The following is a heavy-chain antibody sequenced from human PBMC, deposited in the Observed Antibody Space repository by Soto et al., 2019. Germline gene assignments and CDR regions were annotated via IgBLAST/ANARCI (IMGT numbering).Heavy chain of an antibody. Sequence: LRLSCAASGFSFSISPMYWVRQAPGKGPEWVALISYDGTNKFYADSVKGRFTISRDNSKSTLYLQVDSLRPEDAAVYYCARDPKTSGGQNWAFNYFDSWGQGTLVTVSS. D-gene: IGHD7-27*01. CDR3: ARDPKTSGGQNWAFNYFDS. V-gene: IGHV3-30-3*01. CDR2: ISYDGTNK. J-gene: IGHJ4*02. CDR1: GFSFSISP.